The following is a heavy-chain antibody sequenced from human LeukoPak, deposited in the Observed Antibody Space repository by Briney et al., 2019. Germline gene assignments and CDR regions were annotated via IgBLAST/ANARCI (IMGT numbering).Heavy chain of an antibody. V-gene: IGHV3-53*01. D-gene: IGHD3-10*01. Sequence: GGSLRLSCAASGFTLSSNYMSWVRQAPGKGLEWVSVIYSGGSTYYADSVKGRFTISRDNSRNTLYLQINSLRAEDTAVYYCAKDFSVGVTMIRGPFDPWGQGTLVTVSS. J-gene: IGHJ5*02. CDR1: GFTLSSNY. CDR3: AKDFSVGVTMIRGPFDP. CDR2: IYSGGST.